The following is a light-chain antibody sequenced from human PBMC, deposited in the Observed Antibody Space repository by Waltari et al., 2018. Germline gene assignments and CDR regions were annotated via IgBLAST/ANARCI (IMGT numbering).Light chain of an antibody. CDR1: QSISSY. J-gene: IGKJ1*01. Sequence: IQMTQSPSSLSASVGDRVTITCRASQSISSYLHWYQEKAGKAPKLLIYAASTLQSGVPSRFSGSGSGADFTLTISSLQPEDFATYYCQQSYTTPWTFGQGTKVEI. V-gene: IGKV1-39*01. CDR3: QQSYTTPWT. CDR2: AAS.